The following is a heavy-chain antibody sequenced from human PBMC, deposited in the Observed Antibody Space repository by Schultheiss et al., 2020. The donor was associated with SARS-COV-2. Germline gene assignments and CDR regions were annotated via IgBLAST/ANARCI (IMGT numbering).Heavy chain of an antibody. D-gene: IGHD3-3*01. Sequence: GGSLRLSCAASGFAFRSYAMNWVRQAPGKGLEWVSYISSSSNAIYYGDSVKGRFTISRDNAKYSLYLQMNSLRAEDTAVYYCARELLSGWSGYYTGYYYYGMDVWGQGTTVTVSS. CDR3: ARELLSGWSGYYTGYYYYGMDV. CDR1: GFAFRSYA. J-gene: IGHJ6*02. V-gene: IGHV3-48*01. CDR2: ISSSSNAI.